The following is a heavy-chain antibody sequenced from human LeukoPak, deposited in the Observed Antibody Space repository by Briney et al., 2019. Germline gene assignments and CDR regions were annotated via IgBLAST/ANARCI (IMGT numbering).Heavy chain of an antibody. Sequence: SETLSLTCAVSGGFISSSNWWSWVRQPPGKGLEWIGEIYHSGSTNYNPFLKSRVTISVDTSKNQFSLKLSSVTAADTAVYYCARESGEIGRSMDVWGKGTPVTVSS. J-gene: IGHJ6*03. V-gene: IGHV4-4*02. CDR1: GGFISSSNW. CDR3: ARESGEIGRSMDV. D-gene: IGHD2-15*01. CDR2: IYHSGST.